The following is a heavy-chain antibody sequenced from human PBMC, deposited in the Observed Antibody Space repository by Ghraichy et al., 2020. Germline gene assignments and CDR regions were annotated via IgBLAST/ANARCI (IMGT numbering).Heavy chain of an antibody. Sequence: SETLSLTCTVSGGSISSGDYYWSWIRQPPGKGLEWIGYIYYSGSTYYNPSLKSRVTISVDTSKNQFSLKLSSVTAADTAVYYCARETKSGMIDYWGQGTLVTVSS. J-gene: IGHJ4*02. D-gene: IGHD2-15*01. CDR3: ARETKSGMIDY. CDR1: GGSISSGDYY. V-gene: IGHV4-30-4*01. CDR2: IYYSGST.